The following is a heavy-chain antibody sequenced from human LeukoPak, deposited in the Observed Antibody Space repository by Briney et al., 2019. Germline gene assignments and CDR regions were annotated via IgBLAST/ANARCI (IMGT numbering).Heavy chain of an antibody. V-gene: IGHV4-59*12. CDR3: ARDNSVTYMDV. D-gene: IGHD4-11*01. Sequence: SETLSLTCTVSGGSISSYYWSWIRQPPGKGLEWIGYIYYSGSTNYNPSLKSRVTISGDTSKNQFSLKLSSVTAADTAVYFCARDNSVTYMDVWGKGTTVTVSS. J-gene: IGHJ6*03. CDR2: IYYSGST. CDR1: GGSISSYY.